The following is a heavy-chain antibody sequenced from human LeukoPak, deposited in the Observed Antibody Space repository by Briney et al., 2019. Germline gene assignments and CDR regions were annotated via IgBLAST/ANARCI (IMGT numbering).Heavy chain of an antibody. Sequence: GGSLRLSCATSGFTVSSNYMSWVRQAPGKGLEWVSVIYSGGSTYYADSVKGRFTISRDNSKNTLYLQINSLRAEDTAVYYCARDSSSWFDYWGQGTLVTVSS. CDR1: GFTVSSNY. CDR2: IYSGGST. J-gene: IGHJ4*02. V-gene: IGHV3-53*01. D-gene: IGHD6-13*01. CDR3: ARDSSSWFDY.